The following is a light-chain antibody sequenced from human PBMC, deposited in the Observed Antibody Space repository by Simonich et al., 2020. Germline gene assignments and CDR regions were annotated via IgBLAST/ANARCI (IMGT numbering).Light chain of an antibody. CDR1: QSVLYSSNNKNY. Sequence: DIVMTQSPDSLAVSLGERATINCKSSQSVLYSSNNKNYLAWYQQKPGQPPKLHIYWASTRESGVPDRFSGSGSGTEFTRTISSLQAEDVAVYYCQQYYSTPWTFGQGTKVEIK. J-gene: IGKJ1*01. V-gene: IGKV4-1*01. CDR2: WAS. CDR3: QQYYSTPWT.